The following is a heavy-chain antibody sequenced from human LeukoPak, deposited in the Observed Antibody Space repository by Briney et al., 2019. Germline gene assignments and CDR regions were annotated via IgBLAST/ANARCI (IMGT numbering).Heavy chain of an antibody. D-gene: IGHD3-22*01. CDR2: IYSTGST. Sequence: SETLSLTCTVSGGSISRYYWSWIRQPAGKGLEWIGRIYSTGSTNYNPSLKSRVTMSVDTSRNQFSLKLSSVTAADTAVYYCARGGEYFDASGRFDSWGQGTLVTVSS. V-gene: IGHV4-4*07. J-gene: IGHJ4*02. CDR3: ARGGEYFDASGRFDS. CDR1: GGSISRYY.